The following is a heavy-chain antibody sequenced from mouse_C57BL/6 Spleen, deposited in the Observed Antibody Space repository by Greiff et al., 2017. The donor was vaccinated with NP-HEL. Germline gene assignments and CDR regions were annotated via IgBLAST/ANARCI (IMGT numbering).Heavy chain of an antibody. J-gene: IGHJ4*01. CDR2: IDPENGDT. CDR1: GFNIKDDY. D-gene: IGHD2-1*01. V-gene: IGHV14-4*01. Sequence: EVQLVESGAELVRPGASVKLSCTASGFNIKDDYMHWVKQRPEQGLEWIGWIDPENGDTEYASKFQGKATITADTSSNTAYLQLSSLTSEDTAVYYCTTDYGNYGGYAMDYWGQGTSVTVSS. CDR3: TTDYGNYGGYAMDY.